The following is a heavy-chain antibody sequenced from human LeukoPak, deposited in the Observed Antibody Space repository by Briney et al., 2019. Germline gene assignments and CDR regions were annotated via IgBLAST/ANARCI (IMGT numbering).Heavy chain of an antibody. Sequence: PSETLSLTCTVSGGSISSSSYYWGWIRQPPGKGLEWIGSIYYSGSAYYNPSLKSRVTISVDTSKNQFSLKLSSVTAADTAVYYCARYNYGASPPFFDYWGQGTLVTVSS. CDR2: IYYSGSA. V-gene: IGHV4-39*07. CDR1: GGSISSSSYY. D-gene: IGHD4-17*01. CDR3: ARYNYGASPPFFDY. J-gene: IGHJ4*02.